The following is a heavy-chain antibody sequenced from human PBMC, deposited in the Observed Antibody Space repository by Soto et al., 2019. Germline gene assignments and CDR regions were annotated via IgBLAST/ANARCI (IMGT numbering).Heavy chain of an antibody. CDR3: ASWVVPDY. D-gene: IGHD2-2*01. CDR1: GFTFRNYE. CDR2: ISGSGSTK. Sequence: EGHLAETGGGLVQPRGSLRLSCAASGFTFRNYEMHWVRQAPGKGLEWVSYISGSGSTKYYADSVQGRFTISRDNAKNSLYLQMTSLRAEDTAVYYCASWVVPDYWAQGTLVTVSS. V-gene: IGHV3-48*03. J-gene: IGHJ4*02.